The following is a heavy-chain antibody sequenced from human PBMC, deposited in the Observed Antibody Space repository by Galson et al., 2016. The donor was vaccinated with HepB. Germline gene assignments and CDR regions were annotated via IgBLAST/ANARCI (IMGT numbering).Heavy chain of an antibody. D-gene: IGHD1-14*01. V-gene: IGHV3-48*02. J-gene: IGHJ4*02. CDR1: GFTFSGSN. CDR3: ARDGNHGYDMDY. CDR2: ISSGSSAI. Sequence: SLRLPCAASGFTFSGSNMDWVRQAPGKGLEWVSYISSGSSAIYYADSVKGRFTISRDNAKNSLYLQMNSLRDEDTAIYFCARDGNHGYDMDYWGQGTLVTVSS.